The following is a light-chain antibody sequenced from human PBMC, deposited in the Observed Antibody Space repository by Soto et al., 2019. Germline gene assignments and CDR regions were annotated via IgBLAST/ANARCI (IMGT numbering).Light chain of an antibody. CDR3: QQYNYWPIT. V-gene: IGKV3-15*01. CDR1: QSVADN. Sequence: EVVMTQYTATLSVSPGERVTLSCRSSQSVADNLAWFQQKPGQGPRLLIYGASTRATGIPARFSGSGSETDFTLTVSSLRSEDSAVYYCQQYNYWPITFGQGTRLEIK. CDR2: GAS. J-gene: IGKJ5*01.